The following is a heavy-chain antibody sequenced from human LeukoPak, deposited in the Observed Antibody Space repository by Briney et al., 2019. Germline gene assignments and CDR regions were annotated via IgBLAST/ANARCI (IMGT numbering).Heavy chain of an antibody. Sequence: GGSLRLSCAASGFTFSSYGMHWVRQAPGKGLEWVAVIWYDGSNKYYADSVKGRLTISRDNSKNTLYLQMNSLRAEDTAVYYCAKGSGDPDYYYYYYMDVWGKGTTVTVSS. CDR2: IWYDGSNK. CDR3: AKGSGDPDYYYYYYMDV. J-gene: IGHJ6*03. V-gene: IGHV3-33*06. D-gene: IGHD4-17*01. CDR1: GFTFSSYG.